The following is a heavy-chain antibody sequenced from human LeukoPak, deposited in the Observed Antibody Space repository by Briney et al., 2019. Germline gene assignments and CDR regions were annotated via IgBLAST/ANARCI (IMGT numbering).Heavy chain of an antibody. CDR1: GGTFNSYA. Sequence: GASVKVSCKASGGTFNSYAISWVRQAPGQGLEWMGGIIPIFGTVNYAQKFQGRVTITADKSTSTAYMELSSLRSEDTAVYYCARSLFRFLEWSYRSYYYYYMDVWGKGTTVTVSS. CDR2: IIPIFGTV. D-gene: IGHD3-3*01. CDR3: ARSLFRFLEWSYRSYYYYYMDV. J-gene: IGHJ6*03. V-gene: IGHV1-69*06.